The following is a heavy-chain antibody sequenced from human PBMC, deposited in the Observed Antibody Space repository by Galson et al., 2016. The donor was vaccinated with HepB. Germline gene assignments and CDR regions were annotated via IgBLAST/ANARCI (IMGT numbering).Heavy chain of an antibody. D-gene: IGHD1-14*01. CDR3: ARDLRASWRVLGTPDY. J-gene: IGHJ4*02. CDR1: GFSFSDYG. CDR2: IYYDGSDK. Sequence: SLRLSCAASGFSFSDYGMHWVRQAPGKGLDWVAVIYYDGSDKYYADSVKGRFTISRDNSKNTVYLQMNSLGADDTAVYYCARDLRASWRVLGTPDYWGKGTHVTVSS. V-gene: IGHV3-33*01.